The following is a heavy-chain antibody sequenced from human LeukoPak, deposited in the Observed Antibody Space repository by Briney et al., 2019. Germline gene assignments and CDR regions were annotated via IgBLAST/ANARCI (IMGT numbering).Heavy chain of an antibody. CDR1: GGSVSSYY. J-gene: IGHJ4*02. V-gene: IGHV4-4*07. CDR2: VYTNGNT. Sequence: SETLSLTCTVSGGSVSSYYWSWIRQPAGKGLEWIGRVYTNGNTNYNPSLKSRVTMSVDTSKNQFSLKLSSVTAADTAMYYCARDSRGYYGSGSYLDYWGQGTLVTVSS. CDR3: ARDSRGYYGSGSYLDY. D-gene: IGHD3-10*01.